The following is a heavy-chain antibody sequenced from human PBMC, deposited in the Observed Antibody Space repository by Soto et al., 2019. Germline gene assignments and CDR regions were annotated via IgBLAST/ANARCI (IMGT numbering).Heavy chain of an antibody. CDR1: GGSISSLNDY. V-gene: IGHV4-30-4*01. CDR3: AREVSWTGAFAH. CDR2: IFDSGTA. Sequence: QVQLEQSGPGLVKPSQTLSLTCKISGGSISSLNDYWRWIRQSPGEGLEWIGYIFDSGTAHYNPSLTCRVRISGDTSQIQFSLTIQSVTVADTAVYYCAREVSWTGAFAHWGQGVLVTVSS. D-gene: IGHD2-8*02. J-gene: IGHJ5*02.